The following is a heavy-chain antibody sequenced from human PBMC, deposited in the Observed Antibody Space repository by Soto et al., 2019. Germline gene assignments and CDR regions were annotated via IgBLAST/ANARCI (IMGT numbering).Heavy chain of an antibody. CDR3: AKTLNRGSEHEGSDY. V-gene: IGHV3-30*18. CDR1: GFPFSSYG. CDR2: ISDDGNQE. Sequence: QVQLVESGGGVVQPGRSLRLSCAASGFPFSSYGMHWVRKVPGKGLEWAAVISDDGNQEGYADSVKGRFIISRDNSENTLALQMNSPRLEDTAVYYFAKTLNRGSEHEGSDYWGQGTLVTVSS. J-gene: IGHJ4*02. D-gene: IGHD3-16*01.